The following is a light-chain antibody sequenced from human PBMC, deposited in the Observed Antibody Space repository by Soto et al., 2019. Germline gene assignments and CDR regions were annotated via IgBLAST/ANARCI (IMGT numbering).Light chain of an antibody. J-gene: IGKJ4*01. Sequence: EIVLTQSPATLFLSPGEMATLSCRASQSLNSYLAWFQQKPGQAPRLLIYDASNRATGIPARFSGSGSGTDFTLTISSLEPADFAVYYCQQRRDWPLTFGEGTKVEIK. CDR3: QQRRDWPLT. CDR2: DAS. CDR1: QSLNSY. V-gene: IGKV3-11*01.